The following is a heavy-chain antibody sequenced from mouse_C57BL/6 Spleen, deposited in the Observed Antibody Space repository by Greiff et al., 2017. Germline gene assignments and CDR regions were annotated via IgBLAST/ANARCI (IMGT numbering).Heavy chain of an antibody. CDR1: GYTFTDHT. Sequence: VQLQQSDAELVKPGASVKISCKVSGYTFTDHTIHWMKQRPEQGLEWIGYIYPRDGSTKYNAKFKGKATLTADNSSSTAYMQLNSLTSEDSAVYFCASQSPYWYFDVWGTGTTVTVSS. V-gene: IGHV1-78*01. CDR2: IYPRDGST. J-gene: IGHJ1*03. CDR3: ASQSPYWYFDV.